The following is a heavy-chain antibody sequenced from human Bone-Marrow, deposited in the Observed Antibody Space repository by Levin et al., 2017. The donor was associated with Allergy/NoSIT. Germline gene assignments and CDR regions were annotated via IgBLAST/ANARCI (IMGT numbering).Heavy chain of an antibody. CDR2: ISWNSGSI. CDR3: AKDQGGMTAVGFDY. V-gene: IGHV3-9*01. J-gene: IGHJ4*02. CDR1: GFTFDDYA. Sequence: PGGSLRLSCAASGFTFDDYAMHWVRQAPGKGLEWVSGISWNSGSIGYADSVKGRFTISRDNAKNSLYLQMNSLRAEDTALYYCAKDQGGMTAVGFDYWGQGTLVTVSS. D-gene: IGHD4-23*01.